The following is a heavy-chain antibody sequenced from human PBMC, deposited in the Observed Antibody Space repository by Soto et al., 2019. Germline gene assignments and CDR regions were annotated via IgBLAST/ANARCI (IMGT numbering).Heavy chain of an antibody. CDR1: GLDFSSEV. D-gene: IGHD1-26*01. CDR2: ISGSGRTI. J-gene: IGHJ6*02. V-gene: IGHV3-23*01. Sequence: GGSLRLSCAASGLDFSSEVMCWVRQAPGKGLEWVSSISGSGRTIYSADSMRGRFAISRDNSKNSLYLQLNDLRVDDTAVYYCAKVGPSYYYGMDVWGQGPTVTVSS. CDR3: AKVGPSYYYGMDV.